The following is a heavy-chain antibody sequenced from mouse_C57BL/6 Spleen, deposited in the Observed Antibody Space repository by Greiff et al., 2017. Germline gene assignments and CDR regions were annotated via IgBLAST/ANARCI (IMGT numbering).Heavy chain of an antibody. CDR1: GFSFNTYA. CDR2: IRSKSNNYAT. Sequence: EVKLVESGGGLVQPKGSLKLSCAASGFSFNTYAMNWVRQAPGKGLEWVARIRSKSNNYATYYADSVKDRFTISRDDSESMLYLQMNNLKTEDTAMYYCVRHDSNPHYYAMDYWGQGTSVTVSS. D-gene: IGHD2-5*01. V-gene: IGHV10-1*01. CDR3: VRHDSNPHYYAMDY. J-gene: IGHJ4*01.